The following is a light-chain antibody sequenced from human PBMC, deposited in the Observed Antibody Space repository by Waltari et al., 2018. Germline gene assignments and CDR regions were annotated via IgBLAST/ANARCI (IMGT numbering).Light chain of an antibody. Sequence: QSALTQPASVSGSPGQSITISCTGTSSDVGSYNLVSWYQQHPGKAPQLMIFEVTKRPSGVSYRFSGSKSGNTDSLTISGLQAEDEADYYCCSYAGSHYVFGTGTKVTVL. J-gene: IGLJ1*01. CDR2: EVT. CDR3: CSYAGSHYV. CDR1: SSDVGSYNL. V-gene: IGLV2-23*02.